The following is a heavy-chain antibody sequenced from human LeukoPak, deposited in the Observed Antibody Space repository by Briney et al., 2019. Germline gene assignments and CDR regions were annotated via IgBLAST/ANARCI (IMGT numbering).Heavy chain of an antibody. Sequence: GGSLRLSCAASGFTFSSYGMHWVRQAPGKGLEWVAFIRYDGSNKYYADSVKGRFTISRDNSKNTLYLQMNSLRAEDTAVYYCAKVWRDFWSGYLDYWGQGTLVTVSS. V-gene: IGHV3-30*02. CDR1: GFTFSSYG. D-gene: IGHD3-3*01. CDR2: IRYDGSNK. J-gene: IGHJ4*02. CDR3: AKVWRDFWSGYLDY.